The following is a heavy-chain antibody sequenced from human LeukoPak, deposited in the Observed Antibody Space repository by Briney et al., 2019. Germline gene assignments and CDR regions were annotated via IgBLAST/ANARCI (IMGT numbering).Heavy chain of an antibody. Sequence: HGGSLRLSCAASGFTFSNYWMHWVRQAPGKGLVWVSRINSHGSSTIYADTVKGRFTISRDNSKNTLYLQMNSLRAEDTAVYYCTRDLGGAADYWGQGTLVTVSS. CDR1: GFTFSNYW. D-gene: IGHD3-10*01. V-gene: IGHV3-74*01. J-gene: IGHJ4*02. CDR3: TRDLGGAADY. CDR2: INSHGSST.